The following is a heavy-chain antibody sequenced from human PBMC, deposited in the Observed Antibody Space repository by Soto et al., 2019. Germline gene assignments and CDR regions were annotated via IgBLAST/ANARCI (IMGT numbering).Heavy chain of an antibody. V-gene: IGHV1-69*19. CDR2: IVPVSGTA. D-gene: IGHD3-10*01. Sequence: QVQLIQSGAEVKTSGSSVTVSCKALGGPSNNYGDSWVRQAPGQGLEWMGGIVPVSGTANYAPKVHGRLRITADDSTRTVNMELRSLTSDDTAVYYCAKLQGLGSYYDDDYWGQGALVTVSS. J-gene: IGHJ4*02. CDR1: GGPSNNYG. CDR3: AKLQGLGSYYDDDY.